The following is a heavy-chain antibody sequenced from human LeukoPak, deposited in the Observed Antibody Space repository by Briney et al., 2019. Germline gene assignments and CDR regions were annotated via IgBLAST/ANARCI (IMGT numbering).Heavy chain of an antibody. CDR3: ARDDVGITAVGSV. D-gene: IGHD6-13*01. V-gene: IGHV4-59*01. CDR2: IDYSGNT. J-gene: IGHJ4*02. Sequence: SETLSLTCTISGGSISSYYWSWIRQPPGKGLEWIGNIDYSGNTIYNPALKSRVTISVDTSKNQFSLKLSSVTAADTAVYYCARDDVGITAVGSVWGQGTLVTVSS. CDR1: GGSISSYY.